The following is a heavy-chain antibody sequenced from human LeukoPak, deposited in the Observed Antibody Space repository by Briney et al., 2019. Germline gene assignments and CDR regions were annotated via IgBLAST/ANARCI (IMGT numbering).Heavy chain of an antibody. Sequence: GGSLRLSCAASGFTFSSYAMSWVRQAPGKGLEWVSAITGSGGSTYYADSVKGRFTVSRDNSKNTLYLQINSLRAEDTAVYYCAKTTYFSGSYLDCWGQGTLVTVSS. CDR2: ITGSGGST. V-gene: IGHV3-23*01. D-gene: IGHD1-26*01. CDR1: GFTFSSYA. CDR3: AKTTYFSGSYLDC. J-gene: IGHJ4*02.